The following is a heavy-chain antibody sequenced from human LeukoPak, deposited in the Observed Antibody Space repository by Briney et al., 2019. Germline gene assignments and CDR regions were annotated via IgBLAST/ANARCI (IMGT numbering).Heavy chain of an antibody. V-gene: IGHV4-4*07. D-gene: IGHD2-2*01. J-gene: IGHJ5*02. Sequence: SETLSLTCTVSGGSISSYYWSWIRQPAGKGLEWIGRIYTSGSTNYNPSLKSRVTISVDTSKNQFSLKLSSVTAADTAVYYCARALIVVVPAAMVWFDPWGQGTLVTVSS. CDR1: GGSISSYY. CDR3: ARALIVVVPAAMVWFDP. CDR2: IYTSGST.